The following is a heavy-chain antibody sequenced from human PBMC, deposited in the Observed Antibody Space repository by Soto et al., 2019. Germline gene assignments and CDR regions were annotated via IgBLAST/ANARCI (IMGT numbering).Heavy chain of an antibody. CDR2: ISDSGGSR. D-gene: IGHD2-21*02. J-gene: IGHJ1*01. CDR3: AKSCGGYCYSRREH. Sequence: EVQLLESGGGLVQPGGSLRLSCAASGFTFSSSAVTWVRQAPGKGLEWVSSISDSGGSRYYADSVKGRFTISRDNSKNTLYLQMNSLGAEDTAVYYCAKSCGGYCYSRREHWGQGTQVTVSS. CDR1: GFTFSSSA. V-gene: IGHV3-23*01.